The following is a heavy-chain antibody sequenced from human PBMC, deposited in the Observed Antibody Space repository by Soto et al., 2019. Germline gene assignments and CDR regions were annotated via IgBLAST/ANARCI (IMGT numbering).Heavy chain of an antibody. J-gene: IGHJ5*02. CDR3: AKDRRYYGSGLNWFDP. CDR2: ISGSGGST. D-gene: IGHD3-10*01. Sequence: PGGSLRLSCAGSGFTFSSYAMSWVRQAPGKGLEWVSAISGSGGSTYYADSVKGRFTISRDNSKNTLYLQMNSLRAEDTAVYYCAKDRRYYGSGLNWFDPWGQGTLVTVSS. V-gene: IGHV3-23*01. CDR1: GFTFSSYA.